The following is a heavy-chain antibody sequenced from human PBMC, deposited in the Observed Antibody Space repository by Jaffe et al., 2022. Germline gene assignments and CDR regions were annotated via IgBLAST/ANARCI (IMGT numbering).Heavy chain of an antibody. J-gene: IGHJ4*02. V-gene: IGHV4-38-2*01. Sequence: QVQLQESGPGLVKPSETLSLTCAVSGYSISSGFYWGWIRQPPGKGLEWIGIIYHSGSTYYNPSLKSRVTISVDTSKNQFSLKLSSVTAADTAVYFCVRQEGIAVAGLDYWGQGTLVTVSS. CDR1: GYSISSGFY. D-gene: IGHD6-19*01. CDR2: IYHSGST. CDR3: VRQEGIAVAGLDY.